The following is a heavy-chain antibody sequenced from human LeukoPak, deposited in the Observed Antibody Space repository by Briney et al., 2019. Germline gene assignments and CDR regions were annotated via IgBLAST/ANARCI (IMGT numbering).Heavy chain of an antibody. CDR1: GYTFTGYH. Sequence: ASVKVSCKASGYTFTGYHMHWVRQAPGQGLEWMGWINPNSGGTNYAQKFQGRVTMTRDTSISTAYMELSRLRSDDTAVYYCARDRYYYDSTDMDVWGKGTTVTVSS. J-gene: IGHJ6*03. V-gene: IGHV1-2*02. CDR2: INPNSGGT. CDR3: ARDRYYYDSTDMDV. D-gene: IGHD3-22*01.